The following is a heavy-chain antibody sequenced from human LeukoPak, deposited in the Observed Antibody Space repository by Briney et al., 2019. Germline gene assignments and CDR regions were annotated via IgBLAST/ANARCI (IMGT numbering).Heavy chain of an antibody. J-gene: IGHJ4*02. CDR1: GFTFSIYA. D-gene: IGHD3-10*01. Sequence: GGSLRLSCAASGFTFSIYAMNWVRQAPGKGLEWVSTICGCGGSTYYADSVKGRFTISRDNSRKTLYLQMNSLRAEDTAIYYCAKDRDYFGSGSYYKGPFDYWGQGTLVTVSS. V-gene: IGHV3-23*01. CDR3: AKDRDYFGSGSYYKGPFDY. CDR2: ICGCGGST.